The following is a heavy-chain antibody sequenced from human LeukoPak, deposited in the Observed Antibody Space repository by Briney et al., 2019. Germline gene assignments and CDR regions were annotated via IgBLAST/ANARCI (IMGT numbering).Heavy chain of an antibody. Sequence: GASVKVSCKASGYTFTSYDINWVRQATGQGLEWMGWMNPNSGNTGYAQKFQGRVTMTRNTSISTAYMELSSLRSEDTAVYYCASALLRFLEWLSPRSYYYGMDVWGQGNTVTVSS. D-gene: IGHD3-3*01. CDR1: GYTFTSYD. J-gene: IGHJ6*02. CDR3: ASALLRFLEWLSPRSYYYGMDV. CDR2: MNPNSGNT. V-gene: IGHV1-8*01.